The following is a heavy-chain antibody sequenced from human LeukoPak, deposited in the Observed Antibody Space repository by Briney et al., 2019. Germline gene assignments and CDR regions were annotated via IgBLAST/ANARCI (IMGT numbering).Heavy chain of an antibody. Sequence: GGSLRLSCAASGFTFSSYSMNWVRQAPGKGLEWVSSISSSSSYIYYADSVKGRITISRDNAKNSLYLQMNSLRAEDTAVYYCARDLTTSSTAYFHHWGQGTLVTVSS. CDR1: GFTFSSYS. CDR2: ISSSSSYI. J-gene: IGHJ1*01. CDR3: ARDLTTSSTAYFHH. V-gene: IGHV3-21*01. D-gene: IGHD6-6*01.